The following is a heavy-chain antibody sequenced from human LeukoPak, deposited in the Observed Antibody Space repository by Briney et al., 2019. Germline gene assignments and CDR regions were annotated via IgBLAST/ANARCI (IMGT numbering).Heavy chain of an antibody. J-gene: IGHJ6*03. CDR1: GFTFSSYG. V-gene: IGHV3-30*02. Sequence: GGSLRLSCAASGFTFSSYGMHWVRQAPGKGLEWVAFIRYDGSNKYYADSVKGRFTISRDNSKNKLYLQMNSLRAEDTAVYYCAKGYCGGDCYYYYYYYMDVWGKGTTVTVSS. CDR2: IRYDGSNK. CDR3: AKGYCGGDCYYYYYYYMDV. D-gene: IGHD2-21*01.